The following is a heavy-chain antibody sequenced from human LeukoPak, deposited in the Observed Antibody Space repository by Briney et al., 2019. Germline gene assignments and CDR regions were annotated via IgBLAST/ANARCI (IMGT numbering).Heavy chain of an antibody. CDR2: IYPGDSET. D-gene: IGHD2-15*01. J-gene: IGHJ4*02. V-gene: IGHV5-51*01. Sequence: GASLQISCKGSGYIFTSYWIGWGRQLPGKGLEWMGIIYPGDSETRNSPSFQGQVTISADKSINTAYLQWSSLKASDTAMYYCARKMGCSGGSCHYFDYWGQGTLVTVSS. CDR3: ARKMGCSGGSCHYFDY. CDR1: GYIFTSYW.